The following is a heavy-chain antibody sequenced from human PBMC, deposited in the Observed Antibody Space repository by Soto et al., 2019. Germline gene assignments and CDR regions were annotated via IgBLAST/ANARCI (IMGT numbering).Heavy chain of an antibody. J-gene: IGHJ4*02. Sequence: QVQLVESGGGVVQPGRSLRLSCAASGFTFSSYGMHWVRQAPGKGLEWVAVIWYDGSNKYYADSVKGRFTISRDNSKNTLYLQMNCLRAEDTAVYYCARDRGNILTGYYMGYWGQGTLVTVSS. CDR3: ARDRGNILTGYYMGY. D-gene: IGHD3-9*01. CDR1: GFTFSSYG. CDR2: IWYDGSNK. V-gene: IGHV3-33*01.